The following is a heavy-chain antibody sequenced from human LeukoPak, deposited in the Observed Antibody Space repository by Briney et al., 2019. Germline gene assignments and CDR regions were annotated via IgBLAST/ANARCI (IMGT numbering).Heavy chain of an antibody. V-gene: IGHV4-39*07. CDR3: ARDLARFFDI. CDR1: GGSISSSSYY. Sequence: SETLSLTCTVSGGSISSSSYYWGWIRQPPGKGLEWIGSIYYSGSTYYNPSLKSRVTISVDTSKNQFSLKLSSVTAADTAVYYCARDLARFFDIWGQGTMVTVSS. CDR2: IYYSGST. J-gene: IGHJ3*02.